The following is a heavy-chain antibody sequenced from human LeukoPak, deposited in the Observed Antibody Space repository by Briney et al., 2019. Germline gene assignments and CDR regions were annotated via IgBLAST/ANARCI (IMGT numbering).Heavy chain of an antibody. CDR1: GGSISSYY. D-gene: IGHD3-22*01. CDR3: ARVSDYYDSSGYRDDAFDI. Sequence: SETLSLTCTVSGGSISSYYWSWIRQPAGKGLEWIGRIYTSGGTNYNPSLKSRVTISVDTSKNQFSLKLSSVTAADTAVYYCARVSDYYDSSGYRDDAFDIWGQGTMVAVSS. CDR2: IYTSGGT. J-gene: IGHJ3*02. V-gene: IGHV4-4*07.